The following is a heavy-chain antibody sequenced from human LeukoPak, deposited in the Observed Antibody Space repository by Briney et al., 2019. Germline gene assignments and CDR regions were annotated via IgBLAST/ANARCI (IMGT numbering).Heavy chain of an antibody. J-gene: IGHJ4*02. CDR1: GYTFTSYY. CDR2: INPSGGST. Sequence: ASVKVSCKASGYTFTSYYMYWVRQAPGQGLEWMGIINPSGGSTSYAQKFQGRVTMTRDTSTSTVYMELSSLRSEDTAVYYCAREYVRWLPPGDFDYWGQGTLVTVSS. V-gene: IGHV1-46*01. CDR3: AREYVRWLPPGDFDY. D-gene: IGHD5-24*01.